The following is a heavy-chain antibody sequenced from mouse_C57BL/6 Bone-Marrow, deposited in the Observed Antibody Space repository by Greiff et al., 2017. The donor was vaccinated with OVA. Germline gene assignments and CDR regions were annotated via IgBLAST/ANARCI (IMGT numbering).Heavy chain of an antibody. V-gene: IGHV1-81*01. CDR3: SRGYYGTWFAY. CDR1: GYTFTSYG. J-gene: IGHJ3*01. Sequence: QVQLQQSGAELVRPGASVKLSCKASGYTFTSYGISWVKQRPGQGLEWIGEIYPRSGNTYYNEKFKGKATLTADKSSSTAYMELRSLTSEDSAVYYCSRGYYGTWFAYWGQGTLITVSA. CDR2: IYPRSGNT. D-gene: IGHD1-1*01.